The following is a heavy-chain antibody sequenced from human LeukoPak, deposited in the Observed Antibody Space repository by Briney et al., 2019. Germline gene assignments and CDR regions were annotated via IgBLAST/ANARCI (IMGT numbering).Heavy chain of an antibody. J-gene: IGHJ5*02. V-gene: IGHV1-46*01. Sequence: EASVKVSCKASGYTFTSYYMHWVRQAPGQGLEWMARFIPIFGITNYAQRFQGRITVSADTSTNTAYLEVGSLKSEDTAVYFCARDRLDYGDYVGWFDPWGQGTLVTVSS. CDR2: FIPIFGIT. CDR3: ARDRLDYGDYVGWFDP. CDR1: GYTFTSYY. D-gene: IGHD4-17*01.